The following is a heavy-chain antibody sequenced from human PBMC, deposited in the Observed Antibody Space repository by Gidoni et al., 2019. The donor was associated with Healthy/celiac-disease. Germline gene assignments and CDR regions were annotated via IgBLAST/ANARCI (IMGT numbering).Heavy chain of an antibody. J-gene: IGHJ6*02. Sequence: QVQLVESGGGLVKPGGSLRLSCAASGFTFSDYYMSWIRQAPGKGLEWVSYISSSSSYTNYADSVKGRFTISRDNAKNSLYLQMNSLRAEDTAVYYCARARVAENYYYGMDVWGQGTTVTVSS. CDR3: ARARVAENYYYGMDV. D-gene: IGHD2-15*01. CDR1: GFTFSDYY. CDR2: ISSSSSYT. V-gene: IGHV3-11*06.